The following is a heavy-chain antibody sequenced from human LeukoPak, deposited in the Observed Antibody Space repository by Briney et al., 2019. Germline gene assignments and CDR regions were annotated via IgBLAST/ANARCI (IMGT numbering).Heavy chain of an antibody. Sequence: KPSETLSLTCTVSGGSISSSRYYWGWIRQPPGNGLEWIGSIYYFGSTYYNASLKSRVTISVDTSKNQFSLKLSSVTAADTAVYYCASSSLDVWGQGTTVTVSS. CDR1: GGSISSSRYY. CDR2: IYYFGST. J-gene: IGHJ6*02. CDR3: ASSSLDV. V-gene: IGHV4-39*01.